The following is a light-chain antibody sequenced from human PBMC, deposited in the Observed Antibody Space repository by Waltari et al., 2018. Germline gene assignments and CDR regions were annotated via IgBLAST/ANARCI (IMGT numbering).Light chain of an antibody. J-gene: IGLJ2*01. CDR1: RHDVGGVDS. V-gene: IGLV2-14*01. CDR3: SSYATSSTPWI. Sequence: QSALTPPASAPGSPGQSITILRPGTRHDVGGVDSASSYQQHPGEAPTLLIYEVYTRSTGVSTRFSGSKSGNTASLIISRLQAEDEADYYCSSYATSSTPWIFGGGTKLTVL. CDR2: EVY.